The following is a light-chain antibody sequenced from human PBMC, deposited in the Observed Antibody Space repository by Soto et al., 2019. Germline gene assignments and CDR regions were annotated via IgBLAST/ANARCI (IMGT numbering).Light chain of an antibody. CDR2: GNS. CDR3: QSYDSSLSGLGV. V-gene: IGLV1-40*01. J-gene: IGLJ2*01. CDR1: SSNIGAGYD. Sequence: QSVLPQPPSVSGAPGQRVTISCTGSSSNIGAGYDVHWYQQLPGTAPKLLIYGNSNRPSGVPDRFSGSKSGTSASLAITGIQAEDEAVYYCQSYDSSLSGLGVFGGGTKPTV.